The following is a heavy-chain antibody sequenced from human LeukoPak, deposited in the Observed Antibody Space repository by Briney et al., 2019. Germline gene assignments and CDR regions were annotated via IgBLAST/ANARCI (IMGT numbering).Heavy chain of an antibody. CDR3: TTQLATTIDY. D-gene: IGHD1-1*01. V-gene: IGHV3-15*01. Sequence: PGGSLRLSCVASGLTFTNAWMSWVRQAPGKGLEWVGRIKSKSDGGTTDYAAPVKGRFTISRDDSKNTLYLQMNSLKTEDTAVYYCTTQLATTIDYWGQGTLVSVSS. J-gene: IGHJ4*02. CDR1: GLTFTNAW. CDR2: IKSKSDGGTT.